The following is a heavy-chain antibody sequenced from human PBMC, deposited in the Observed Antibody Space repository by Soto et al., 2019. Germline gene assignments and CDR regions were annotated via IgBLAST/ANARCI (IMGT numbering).Heavy chain of an antibody. D-gene: IGHD3-9*01. CDR3: AKDYGSSRYFFDY. V-gene: IGHV3-23*01. Sequence: PGGSLRLSCAASGFTFINYAMTWVRQAPGEGLEWVSTISGNGANTHYADSVKGRFSISRDNYKNTLYIQMNSLRAGDTAVYYCAKDYGSSRYFFDYWGQGALVTVSS. CDR1: GFTFINYA. J-gene: IGHJ4*02. CDR2: ISGNGANT.